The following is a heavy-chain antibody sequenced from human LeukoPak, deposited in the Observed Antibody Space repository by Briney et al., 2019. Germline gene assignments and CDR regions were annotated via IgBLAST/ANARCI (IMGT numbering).Heavy chain of an antibody. V-gene: IGHV1-2*02. CDR1: GYTFTGYD. D-gene: IGHD6-19*01. Sequence: ASVTVSCKPSGYTFTGYDLHWVRKAPGQGLEWRGWINPNTGATIYAEKFQGRVTMTRDTSIDTAYMEMRSLRSDDTAVYYCARDRVGSGWPRPWYFEFWGQRTLIAVSS. CDR2: INPNTGAT. CDR3: ARDRVGSGWPRPWYFEF. J-gene: IGHJ4*02.